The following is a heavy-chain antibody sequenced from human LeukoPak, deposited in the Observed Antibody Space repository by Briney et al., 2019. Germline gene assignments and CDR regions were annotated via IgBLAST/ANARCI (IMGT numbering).Heavy chain of an antibody. CDR1: GFTFNSYA. CDR2: ISGSGGST. Sequence: GGSLRLSCAASGFTFNSYAMIWVRQAPGKGLEWVSAISGSGGSTYYADSVKGRFTISRDNSKNTLYLQMNSLRAEDTAVYYCAKDTAAAGSLVGYWGQGTLVTVSS. CDR3: AKDTAAAGSLVGY. V-gene: IGHV3-23*01. D-gene: IGHD6-13*01. J-gene: IGHJ4*02.